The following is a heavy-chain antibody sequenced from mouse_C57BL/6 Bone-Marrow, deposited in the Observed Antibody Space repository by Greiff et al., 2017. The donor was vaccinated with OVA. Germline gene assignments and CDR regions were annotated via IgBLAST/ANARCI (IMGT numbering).Heavy chain of an antibody. CDR3: ARPDGYWYFDV. CDR2: INPGSGGT. V-gene: IGHV1-54*01. Sequence: QVQLQQSGAELVRPGTSVKVSCKASGYAFTNYLIEWVKQRPGQGLEWIGVINPGSGGTNYNEKFKGKATMTADKSSSTAYMQLSCLTSEDSAVYFCARPDGYWYFDVWGTGTTVTVSS. D-gene: IGHD2-3*01. CDR1: GYAFTNYL. J-gene: IGHJ1*03.